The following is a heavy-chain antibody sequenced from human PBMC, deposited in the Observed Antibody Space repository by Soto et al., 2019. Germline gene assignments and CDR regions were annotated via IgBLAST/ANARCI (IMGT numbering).Heavy chain of an antibody. D-gene: IGHD5-12*01. Sequence: QVQLVESGGGVVQPGRSLRLSCAASGFTFSSYGMHWVRQAPGKGLEWVAVISNDGSNKYYADSVKGRFTISRDNSKNTLYLQMNSLRAEDTAVYYGAKDWVDGSLCYWGQGTLVTVSA. V-gene: IGHV3-30*18. CDR1: GFTFSSYG. CDR3: AKDWVDGSLCY. J-gene: IGHJ4*02. CDR2: ISNDGSNK.